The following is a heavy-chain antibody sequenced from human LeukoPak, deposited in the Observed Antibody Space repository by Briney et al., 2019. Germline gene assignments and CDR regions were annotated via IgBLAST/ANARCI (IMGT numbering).Heavy chain of an antibody. CDR1: GFTFSSYS. D-gene: IGHD6-13*01. Sequence: GGSLRLSCAASGFTFSSYSMNWVRQAPGKGLEWVSSISSSSSYIYYADSVKGRFTISRDNAKNSLYLQMNSLRAEDTAVYYCARERSVAAAGPTSFDYWGQGTLVTVSS. CDR3: ARERSVAAAGPTSFDY. V-gene: IGHV3-21*01. J-gene: IGHJ4*02. CDR2: ISSSSSYI.